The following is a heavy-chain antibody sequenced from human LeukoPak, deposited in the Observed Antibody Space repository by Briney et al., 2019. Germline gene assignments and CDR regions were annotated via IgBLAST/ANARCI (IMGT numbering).Heavy chain of an antibody. V-gene: IGHV1-69*05. CDR3: ARGPSITMVRGGQWYYYMDV. D-gene: IGHD3-10*01. Sequence: SVKVSCKASGGTFISYAISWVRQAPGQGLEWMGGIIPIFGTANYAQKFQGRVTMTRDTSTSTVYMELSSLRSEDTAVYYCARGPSITMVRGGQWYYYMDVWGKGTTVTISS. J-gene: IGHJ6*03. CDR2: IIPIFGTA. CDR1: GGTFISYA.